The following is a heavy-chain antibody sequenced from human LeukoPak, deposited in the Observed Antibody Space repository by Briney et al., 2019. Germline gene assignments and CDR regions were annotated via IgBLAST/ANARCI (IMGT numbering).Heavy chain of an antibody. V-gene: IGHV1-8*02. J-gene: IGHJ6*03. CDR1: NYALTSYA. D-gene: IGHD6-13*01. CDR2: MNPNSGNT. Sequence: ASVKVSCRASNYALTSYALSWVRQATGQGLEWMGWMNPNSGNTGYAQKFQGRVTMTRNTSISTAYMELSSLRSEDTAVYYCARRYSSSWYGIYYYYYMDVWGKGTTVTISS. CDR3: ARRYSSSWYGIYYYYYMDV.